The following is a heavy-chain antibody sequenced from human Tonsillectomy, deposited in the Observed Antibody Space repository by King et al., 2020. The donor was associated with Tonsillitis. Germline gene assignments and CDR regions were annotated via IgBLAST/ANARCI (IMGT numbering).Heavy chain of an antibody. Sequence: VQLVESGGGVVQPGRSLRLSCAASGFTFSSCGMHWVRQAPGKGLEWGAVISYDGSNKYYADSVKGRFTISRDNSKNTLYLQMNSLRAEDTAVYYCAKGGILSGYYISDAFDIWGQGTMVTVSS. D-gene: IGHD3-22*01. J-gene: IGHJ3*02. V-gene: IGHV3-30*18. CDR2: ISYDGSNK. CDR1: GFTFSSCG. CDR3: AKGGILSGYYISDAFDI.